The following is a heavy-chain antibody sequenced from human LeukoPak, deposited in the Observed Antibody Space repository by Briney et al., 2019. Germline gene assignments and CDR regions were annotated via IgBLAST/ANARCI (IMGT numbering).Heavy chain of an antibody. CDR2: IIPIFGTA. D-gene: IGHD3-22*01. Sequence: ASVKVSCKASGGTFSSYAISWVRQAPGQGLEWMGGIIPIFGTANYAQKFQGGVTITADESTSTAYMELSSLRSEDTAVYYCARDYYDSSGYYDPGAFDIWGQGTMVTVSS. V-gene: IGHV1-69*13. CDR1: GGTFSSYA. J-gene: IGHJ3*02. CDR3: ARDYYDSSGYYDPGAFDI.